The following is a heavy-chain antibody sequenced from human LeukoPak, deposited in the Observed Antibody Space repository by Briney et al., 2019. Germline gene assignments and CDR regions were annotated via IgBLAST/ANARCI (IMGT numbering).Heavy chain of an antibody. CDR3: ARRPAAYGVGFDP. V-gene: IGHV4-38-2*02. D-gene: IGHD2-2*01. Sequence: SETLSFTCTVSAYSISNDYYGVWIRQPPGKGLEWIGSIYYSGSTYDNPSLKRRITIAVETSRNQFSLKLSSVTAANAAVYSCARRPAAYGVGFDPWGQGTLVTVSS. CDR2: IYYSGST. J-gene: IGHJ5*02. CDR1: AYSISNDYY.